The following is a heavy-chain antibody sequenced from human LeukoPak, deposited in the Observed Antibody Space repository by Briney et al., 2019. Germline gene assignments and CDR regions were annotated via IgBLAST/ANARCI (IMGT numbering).Heavy chain of an antibody. CDR2: IVGSSST. D-gene: IGHD6-13*01. CDR3: ARIGAGSSRDY. CDR1: GFTFSNFV. J-gene: IGHJ4*02. Sequence: GSLRLSCAASGFTFSNFVMTWVRQAPGKGLEWVSSIVGSSSTYYADSLKGRFTISRDNAKNSLYLQMNSLRAEDTAVYYCARIGAGSSRDYWGQGTLVTVSS. V-gene: IGHV3-21*01.